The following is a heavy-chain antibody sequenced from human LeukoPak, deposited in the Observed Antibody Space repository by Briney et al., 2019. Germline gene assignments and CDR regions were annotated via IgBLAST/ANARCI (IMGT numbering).Heavy chain of an antibody. V-gene: IGHV1-2*02. J-gene: IGHJ5*02. CDR3: ARDRNPGIVATDWFDP. Sequence: GASVKVSCKASGCTFTGYYMHWVRQAPGQGLEWMGWINPNSGGTNYAQKFQGRVTMTRDTSISTAYMELSRLRSDDTAVYYCARDRNPGIVATDWFDPWGQGTLVTVSS. CDR2: INPNSGGT. D-gene: IGHD5-12*01. CDR1: GCTFTGYY.